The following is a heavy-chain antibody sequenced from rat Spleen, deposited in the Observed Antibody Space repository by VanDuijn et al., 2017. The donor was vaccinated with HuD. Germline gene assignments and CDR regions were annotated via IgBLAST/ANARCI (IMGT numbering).Heavy chain of an antibody. CDR2: ISYRGST. Sequence: VQLQESGPGLVKPSQSLSLTCSVTEYSVTSSYRWNWIRKFPGNKMEWIGHISYRGSTSYNPSLKSRISITRDTSKNLFFLQLNSVTTEDTATYYCARSKTTVIPHYFDYWGQGVMVTVSS. CDR1: EYSVTSSY. CDR3: ARSKTTVIPHYFDY. V-gene: IGHV3-1*01. D-gene: IGHD1-11*01. J-gene: IGHJ2*01.